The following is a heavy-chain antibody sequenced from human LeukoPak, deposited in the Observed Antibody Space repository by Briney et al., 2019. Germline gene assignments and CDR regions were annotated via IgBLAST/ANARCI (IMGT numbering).Heavy chain of an antibody. J-gene: IGHJ4*02. D-gene: IGHD2-2*01. CDR3: AMGSGYCSSTSCYAYFDY. V-gene: IGHV5-51*01. CDR2: IYPGDSDT. CDR1: GYSFTSYW. Sequence: KVGESLKISCKGSGYSFTSYWIGWVRQMPGKGLEWMGIIYPGDSDTRYSPSFQGQVTISADKSISTAYLQWSSLKASDTAMYYCAMGSGYCSSTSCYAYFDYWGQGTLVTVSS.